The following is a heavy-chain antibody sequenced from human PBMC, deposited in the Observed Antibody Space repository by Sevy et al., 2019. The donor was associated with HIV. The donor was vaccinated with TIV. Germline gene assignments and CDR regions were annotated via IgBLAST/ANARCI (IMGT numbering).Heavy chain of an antibody. J-gene: IGHJ6*02. CDR2: LIGGGSRH. D-gene: IGHD2-15*01. CDR3: AKRRVQSGLSGGGANYGWDV. CDR1: GFPFSHYA. V-gene: IGHV3-23*01. Sequence: GGSLRLSCAASGFPFSHYAMSCILQAPGKGMERDSTLIGGGSRHYYADPVTGRFTISRDNSKNTLYLRMNSMRADDTAIYYCAKRRVQSGLSGGGANYGWDVCGHGTTVTVSS.